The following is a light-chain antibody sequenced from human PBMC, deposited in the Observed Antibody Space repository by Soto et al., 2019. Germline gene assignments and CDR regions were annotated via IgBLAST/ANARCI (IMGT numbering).Light chain of an antibody. J-gene: IGKJ4*01. V-gene: IGKV3-20*01. CDR3: QQYGGSPPLT. CDR2: GAS. CDR1: QGVSSYY. Sequence: EIVLTQSPGTLSLSPGERATLSCRASQGVSSYYLAWYQQKPGQAPRLLIYGASSRATGIPDRFSGSGSGTDFTLTISRLEPEDFAVYYCQQYGGSPPLTFGGGTKVDIK.